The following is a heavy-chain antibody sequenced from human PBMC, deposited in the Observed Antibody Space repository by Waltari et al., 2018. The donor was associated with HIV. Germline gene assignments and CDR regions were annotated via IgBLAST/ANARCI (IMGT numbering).Heavy chain of an antibody. D-gene: IGHD3-10*01. V-gene: IGHV3-33*01. Sequence: QVQLVESGGGVVQPGRSLRLSCAASGFRFSTYGMHWVRQAPGKGLEWVAGIWYDGSNKYYADSEKGRLTISRDNSKNTVYLQINRLRAEDTAVYYCAREGHYYGSGRFGGDYWGQGTLVTVSS. CDR3: AREGHYYGSGRFGGDY. CDR2: IWYDGSNK. CDR1: GFRFSTYG. J-gene: IGHJ4*02.